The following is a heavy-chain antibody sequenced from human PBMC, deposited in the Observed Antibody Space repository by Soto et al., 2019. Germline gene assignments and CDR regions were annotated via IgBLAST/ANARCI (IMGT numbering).Heavy chain of an antibody. D-gene: IGHD4-17*01. CDR3: ARVRTTVGDEDYGMDV. J-gene: IGHJ6*02. Sequence: GGSLRLSCAASGFTFSSYSMNWVRQAAGKGPEWASSISSSSSYIYYADSVKGRFTISRDNAKNSLYRQMYTLRAGNAAVYYCARVRTTVGDEDYGMDVWGQGTTVTVSS. CDR2: ISSSSSYI. V-gene: IGHV3-21*01. CDR1: GFTFSSYS.